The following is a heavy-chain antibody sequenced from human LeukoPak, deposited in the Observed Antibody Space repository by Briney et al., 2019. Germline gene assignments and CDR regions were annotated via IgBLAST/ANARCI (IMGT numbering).Heavy chain of an antibody. CDR3: ASAAAGMA. D-gene: IGHD6-25*01. J-gene: IGHJ5*02. CDR1: GFTFRSYW. CDR2: IGSDGSVT. V-gene: IGHV3-74*01. Sequence: GGSLRLSCAASGFTFRSYWMPWVRQVPGKGLVWVSHIGSDGSVTNYADSVKGRFTISRDNAKNTLYLQMNSLRVEDTAVYYCASAAAGMAWGQGTLVTVSS.